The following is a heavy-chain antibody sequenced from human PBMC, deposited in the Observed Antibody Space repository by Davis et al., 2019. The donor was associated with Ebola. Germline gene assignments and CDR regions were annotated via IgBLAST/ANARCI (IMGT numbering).Heavy chain of an antibody. Sequence: GESLKISCAASGFTFSSYAMSWVRQAPGKGLEWVSAISGSGGSTYYADSVKGRFTISRDNSKNTLYLQMNSLRAEDTAVYYCARDNRGRPLGYWGKGTLVIVSS. CDR3: ARDNRGRPLGY. D-gene: IGHD3-16*02. CDR1: GFTFSSYA. J-gene: IGHJ1*01. V-gene: IGHV3-23*01. CDR2: ISGSGGST.